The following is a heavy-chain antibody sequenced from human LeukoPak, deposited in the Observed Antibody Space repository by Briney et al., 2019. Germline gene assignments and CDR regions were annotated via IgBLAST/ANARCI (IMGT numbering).Heavy chain of an antibody. V-gene: IGHV5-51*01. J-gene: IGHJ4*02. CDR3: VRHMILPRVPDY. Sequence: ESLKISCKGSGYSFTSYWIGWVRQMPGKGLEWMGIIYPGDSDTRYSPSFQGQVTISTDRSITTAYLQWSSLEASDTAMYYCVRHMILPRVPDYWGQGSLVTVSS. D-gene: IGHD3-22*01. CDR1: GYSFTSYW. CDR2: IYPGDSDT.